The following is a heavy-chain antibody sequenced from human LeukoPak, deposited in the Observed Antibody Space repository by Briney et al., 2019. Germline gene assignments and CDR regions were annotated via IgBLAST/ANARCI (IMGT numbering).Heavy chain of an antibody. CDR3: AKENYDILTGYYNAPDY. V-gene: IGHV3-30*18. Sequence: PGGSLRLSCAASGFTFSSYGMHWVRQAPGKGLEWVAVISYDGSNKYYADSVKGRFTISRDNSKNTLYLQMNSLRAEDTAVYYCAKENYDILTGYYNAPDYWGQGTLVTVSS. J-gene: IGHJ4*02. CDR2: ISYDGSNK. D-gene: IGHD3-9*01. CDR1: GFTFSSYG.